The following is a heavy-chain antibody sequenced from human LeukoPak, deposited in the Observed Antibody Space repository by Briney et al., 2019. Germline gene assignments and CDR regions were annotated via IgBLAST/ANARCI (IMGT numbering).Heavy chain of an antibody. J-gene: IGHJ4*02. CDR1: GFTFDDYA. CDR2: ISWNSGSI. D-gene: IGHD4-17*01. CDR3: AKTTTVTTFLWDYFDY. Sequence: PGRSLRLSYAASGFTFDDYAMHWVRQAPGKGLEWVSGISWNSGSIGYADSVKGRFTISRDNAKNSLYLQMNSLRAEDTALYYCAKTTTVTTFLWDYFDYWGQGTLVTVSS. V-gene: IGHV3-9*01.